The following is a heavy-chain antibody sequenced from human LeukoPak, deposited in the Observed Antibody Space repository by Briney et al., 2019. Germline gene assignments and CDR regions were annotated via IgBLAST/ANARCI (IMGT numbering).Heavy chain of an antibody. J-gene: IGHJ4*02. CDR3: AKDGGAAAAIDY. CDR2: ISYDGSNK. Sequence: GGSLRLSCAASGFTFSSCGMHWARQAPGKGLEWVAVISYDGSNKYYADSVKGRFTISRDNSKNTLYLQVNSLRAEDTAVYYCAKDGGAAAAIDYWGQGTLVTVSS. CDR1: GFTFSSCG. D-gene: IGHD6-13*01. V-gene: IGHV3-30*18.